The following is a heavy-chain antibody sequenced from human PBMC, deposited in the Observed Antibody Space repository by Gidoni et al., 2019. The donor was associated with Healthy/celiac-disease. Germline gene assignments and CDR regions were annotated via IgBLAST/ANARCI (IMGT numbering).Heavy chain of an antibody. CDR2: IYHSGST. J-gene: IGHJ4*02. CDR1: GYSISSGYY. V-gene: IGHV4-38-2*01. D-gene: IGHD2-2*03. CDR3: ARVLDIVVPRGFDY. Sequence: QVQLQESGPGLVKPSETLSLTCAVSGYSISSGYYWGWIRQPPGKGLAWIGSIYHSGSTYYNPSLKSRVTISVDTSKNQFSLKLSSVTAADTAVYYCARVLDIVVPRGFDYWGQGTLVTVSS.